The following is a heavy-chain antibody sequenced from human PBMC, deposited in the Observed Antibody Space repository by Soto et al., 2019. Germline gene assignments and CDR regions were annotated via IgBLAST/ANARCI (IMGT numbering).Heavy chain of an antibody. CDR1: GFTFNSNW. V-gene: IGHV3-7*01. J-gene: IGHJ4*02. CDR3: SKSLDY. Sequence: PXGSLRLSCAASGFTFNSNWMDWVRQAPGKGLEWVANINQDGSEKNYVDSVKGRFTISRDNAKNSLYLQMSSLTAEDSALYYCSKSLDYWGQGALVTVSS. CDR2: INQDGSEK.